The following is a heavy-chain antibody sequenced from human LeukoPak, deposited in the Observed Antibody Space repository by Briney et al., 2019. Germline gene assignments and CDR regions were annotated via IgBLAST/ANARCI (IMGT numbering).Heavy chain of an antibody. Sequence: GGSLRLSCAASGFTFSSYAMSWVRQAPGKGLEWVSAISGSGGSTYYADSVKGRFTISRDNSKNTLYLQMNSLRAEDTAVYYCAKVRGYCSSTSCYGGYFDYWGQGTLVTVS. CDR3: AKVRGYCSSTSCYGGYFDY. J-gene: IGHJ4*02. CDR1: GFTFSSYA. D-gene: IGHD2-2*01. CDR2: ISGSGGST. V-gene: IGHV3-23*01.